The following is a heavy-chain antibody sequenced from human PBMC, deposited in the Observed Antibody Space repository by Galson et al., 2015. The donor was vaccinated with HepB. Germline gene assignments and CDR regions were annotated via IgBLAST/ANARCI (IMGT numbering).Heavy chain of an antibody. CDR3: AKDGGYSSVWHYFDC. CDR1: GFSFCNYG. V-gene: IGHV3-30*18. CDR2: ISFDGSNE. D-gene: IGHD2-15*01. Sequence: SLRLSCAASGFSFCNYGMPWVRQAPGTGLEGVAVISFDGSNEYYAASVRGRFTLPRDNSKNPLFLQVNSLRPEDKVVYSCAKDGGYSSVWHYFDCWGQGTLVTGTS. J-gene: IGHJ4*02.